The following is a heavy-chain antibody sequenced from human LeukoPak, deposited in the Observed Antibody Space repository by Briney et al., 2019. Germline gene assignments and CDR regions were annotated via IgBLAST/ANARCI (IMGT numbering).Heavy chain of an antibody. CDR1: GDSITGYY. CDR2: IYYTGNT. J-gene: IGHJ4*02. CDR3: ARAYSGSYYD. V-gene: IGHV4-39*07. Sequence: SETLSLTCSVSGDSITGYYWGWIRQPPGKGLEWIGNIYYTGNTYYNSSLKSRVTISVDTSKNQFSLKLSSVTAADTAVYYCARAYSGSYYDWGQGTLVTVSS. D-gene: IGHD1-26*01.